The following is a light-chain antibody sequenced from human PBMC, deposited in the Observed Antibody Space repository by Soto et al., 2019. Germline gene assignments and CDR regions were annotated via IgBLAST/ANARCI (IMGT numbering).Light chain of an antibody. J-gene: IGLJ1*01. CDR3: ASYTTSITYV. CDR2: DVS. Sequence: QSALTQPASVSGSPGQSVTISCTGTSSDFGDFNYVFWYQQHPAKAPKLLIYDVSNRPSGVSNRFSGSKSGATAPLTISGRQAEDEADYYCASYTTSITYVFATGT. CDR1: SSDFGDFNY. V-gene: IGLV2-14*03.